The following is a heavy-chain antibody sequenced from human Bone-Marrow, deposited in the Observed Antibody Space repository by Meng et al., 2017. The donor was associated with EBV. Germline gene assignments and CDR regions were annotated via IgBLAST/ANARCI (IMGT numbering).Heavy chain of an antibody. Sequence: GQLVQSGAEGKKPGSSVKVSGKASGGTFSSYAISWVRQAPGQGLEWMGGIIPIFGTANYAQKFQGRVTITADESTSTAYMELSSLRSEDTAVYYCARSPYDILTGLFDYWGQGTLVTVSS. CDR2: IIPIFGTA. CDR3: ARSPYDILTGLFDY. J-gene: IGHJ4*02. CDR1: GGTFSSYA. D-gene: IGHD3-9*01. V-gene: IGHV1-69*01.